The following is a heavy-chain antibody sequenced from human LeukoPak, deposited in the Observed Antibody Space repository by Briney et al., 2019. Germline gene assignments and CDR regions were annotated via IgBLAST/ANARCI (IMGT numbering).Heavy chain of an antibody. CDR2: INHSGST. V-gene: IGHV4-34*01. CDR1: GGSFSGYY. Sequence: SETLSLTCAVYGGSFSGYYWSWIRQPPGKGLERIGEINHSGSTNYNPSLKSRVTISVDTSKNQFSLKLSSVTAADTAVYYCARVSEYYGPDYWGQGTLVTVSS. D-gene: IGHD4-17*01. CDR3: ARVSEYYGPDY. J-gene: IGHJ4*02.